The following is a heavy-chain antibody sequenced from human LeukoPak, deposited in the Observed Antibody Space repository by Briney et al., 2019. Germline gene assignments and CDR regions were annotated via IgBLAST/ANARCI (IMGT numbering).Heavy chain of an antibody. CDR3: ARGPKSYGMDV. CDR1: GGSISGYY. CDR2: IYSGGST. J-gene: IGHJ6*02. Sequence: SETLSLTCTVSGGSISGYYWTWIRQPPGKGLEWIGYIYSGGSTNYNPSLKSRVTISVDTSKNQFSLRLSSVTAADTAVYYCARGPKSYGMDVWGQGTTVTVSS. V-gene: IGHV4-4*09.